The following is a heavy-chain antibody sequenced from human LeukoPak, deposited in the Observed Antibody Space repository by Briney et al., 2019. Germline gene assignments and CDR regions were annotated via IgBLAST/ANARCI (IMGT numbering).Heavy chain of an antibody. CDR2: VIPILGTT. V-gene: IGHV1-69*05. D-gene: IGHD1-26*01. Sequence: SVKVSFKASGTTFSRSAISWVRQAPGQGLEWMGGVIPILGTTNYAQKFQDRVSITTDESTSTAYMEVNSLRSVDTAVYYCARDDGSATMGFDSWGQGTLVTVSP. CDR3: ARDDGSATMGFDS. CDR1: GTTFSRSA. J-gene: IGHJ4*02.